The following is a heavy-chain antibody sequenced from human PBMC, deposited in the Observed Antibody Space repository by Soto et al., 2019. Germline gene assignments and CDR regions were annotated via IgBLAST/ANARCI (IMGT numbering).Heavy chain of an antibody. CDR3: ARGYCSRDTCYHIDY. Sequence: EVQLLDSGGGSVQPGGSLRLSCAASGFTFSSYVMRWVRQAPGKGLEWVSSISGSGGNTYYTDSVKGRFTVTRDNSKNTLYLQMNSLRAEDTAVYFCARGYCSRDTCYHIDYWGQGTLVTVSS. CDR1: GFTFSSYV. D-gene: IGHD2-15*01. CDR2: ISGSGGNT. V-gene: IGHV3-23*01. J-gene: IGHJ4*02.